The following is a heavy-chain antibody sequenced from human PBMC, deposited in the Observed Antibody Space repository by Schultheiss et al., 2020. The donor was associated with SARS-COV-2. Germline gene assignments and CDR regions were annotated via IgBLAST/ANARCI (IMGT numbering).Heavy chain of an antibody. D-gene: IGHD5-18*01. J-gene: IGHJ4*02. CDR1: GGSFSGYY. CDR2: IYYSGSI. V-gene: IGHV4-34*01. CDR3: ARDPRGYSYGYDY. Sequence: SQTLSLTCAVYGGSFSGYYWSWIRQPPGKGLEWIGYIYYSGSINYNPSLKSRVTISVDTSKSQFSLKLSSVTAADTAVYYCARDPRGYSYGYDYWGQGTLVTVSS.